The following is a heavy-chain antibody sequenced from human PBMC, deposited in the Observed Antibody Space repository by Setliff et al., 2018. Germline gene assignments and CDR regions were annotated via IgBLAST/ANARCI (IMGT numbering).Heavy chain of an antibody. CDR2: ISGGDSNT. V-gene: IGHV3-23*01. CDR3: ARTCSGSGCYAGLES. CDR1: GLTISNSA. Sequence: GGSLRLSCAASGLTISNSAMTWVRQAPGKGLEWVSSISGGDSNTNYADSVKDRFTISRDNSKNTLYLQMNSLRPEDTAVYYCARTCSGSGCYAGLESWGQGTPVTVSS. J-gene: IGHJ4*02. D-gene: IGHD2-15*01.